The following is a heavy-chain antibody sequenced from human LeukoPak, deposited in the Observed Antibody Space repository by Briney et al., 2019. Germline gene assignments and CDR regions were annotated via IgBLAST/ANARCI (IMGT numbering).Heavy chain of an antibody. CDR3: ARGGHDYGDYGELDF. CDR1: GGTFNTSP. D-gene: IGHD4-17*01. V-gene: IGHV1-69*13. CDR2: ITVKFNII. J-gene: IGHJ4*02. Sequence: SVKVSCKAPGGTFNTSPIHWVRQAPGQGLEWMGGITVKFNIIKYAQKFQGRVTITADESTLTVNMELISLTSEDTAIYFCARGGHDYGDYGELDFWGQGALVTVSS.